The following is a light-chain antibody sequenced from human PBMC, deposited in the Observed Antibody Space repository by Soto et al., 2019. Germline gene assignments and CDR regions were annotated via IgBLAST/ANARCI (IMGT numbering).Light chain of an antibody. J-gene: IGLJ1*01. CDR3: CSYAGSSLYV. V-gene: IGLV2-11*01. Sequence: QYALTQPRSVSGSPGQSVTISCTGTSSDVGGYNYVSWYQQHPGKAPKLMIYDVSKRPSGVPDRFSGSKSGNTASLTISGLQAEDEADYYCCSYAGSSLYVFGTGTKVTVL. CDR1: SSDVGGYNY. CDR2: DVS.